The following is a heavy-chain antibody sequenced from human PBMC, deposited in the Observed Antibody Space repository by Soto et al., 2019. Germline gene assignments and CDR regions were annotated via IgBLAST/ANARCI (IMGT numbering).Heavy chain of an antibody. CDR3: ARETGDKVTGFDY. V-gene: IGHV4-59*01. D-gene: IGHD7-27*01. CDR1: GGSISSYY. Sequence: QVQLQESGPGLVKPSETLSLTCTVSGGSISSYYWSWIRQPPGKGLEWIGYIYYSGSTNYNPSLKSRVTISVDTSKNQFSLKLSSVTAADTAVYYCARETGDKVTGFDYWGQGTLVTVSS. CDR2: IYYSGST. J-gene: IGHJ4*02.